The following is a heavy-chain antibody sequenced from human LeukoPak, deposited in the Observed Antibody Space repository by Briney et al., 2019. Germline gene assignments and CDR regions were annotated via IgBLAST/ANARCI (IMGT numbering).Heavy chain of an antibody. J-gene: IGHJ4*02. V-gene: IGHV3-30*02. CDR3: AKDAKGYSGYDAFSYYFDY. CDR2: IRYDGSNK. CDR1: GFTFSSYG. D-gene: IGHD5-12*01. Sequence: AGGSLRLSCAASGFTFSSYGMHWVRQAPGKGLEWVAFIRYDGSNKYYEDSVKGRFTISRDNSKNTLYLQMNSLRAEDTAVYYCAKDAKGYSGYDAFSYYFDYWGQGTLVTVSS.